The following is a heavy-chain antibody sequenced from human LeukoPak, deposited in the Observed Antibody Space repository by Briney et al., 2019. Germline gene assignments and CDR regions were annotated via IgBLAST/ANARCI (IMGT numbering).Heavy chain of an antibody. CDR2: IYHSGST. CDR3: ARGFSGYLADY. Sequence: PSGTLSLTCAVSGGSISRGGYSWSWIRQPPGKGLEWIGYIYHSGSTYYNPSLKSRVTISVDRSKNQFSLKLSSVTAADTAVYYCARGFSGYLADYWGQGTLVTVSS. CDR1: GGSISRGGYS. J-gene: IGHJ4*02. D-gene: IGHD6-25*01. V-gene: IGHV4-30-2*01.